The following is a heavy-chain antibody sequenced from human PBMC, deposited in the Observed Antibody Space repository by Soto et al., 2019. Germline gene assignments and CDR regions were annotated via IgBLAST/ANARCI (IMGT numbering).Heavy chain of an antibody. CDR3: ARSGGMASYDC. CDR1: GFTVSSYW. V-gene: IGHV3-7*01. Sequence: LRVSSAASGFTVSSYWLSWVRQAPGKGLSWVANLKQDGSETHSVDSVKGRCTISRDNAKNSLYLQMNNLRAEYTAVYSCARSGGMASYDCRGKGTLVT. D-gene: IGHD1-26*01. J-gene: IGHJ4*02. CDR2: LKQDGSET.